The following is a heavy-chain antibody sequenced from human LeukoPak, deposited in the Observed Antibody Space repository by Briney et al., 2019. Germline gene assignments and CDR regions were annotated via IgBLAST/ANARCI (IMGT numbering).Heavy chain of an antibody. D-gene: IGHD4-17*01. J-gene: IGHJ4*02. V-gene: IGHV4-4*07. Sequence: SETLSLTCIVSGASISSYSWSWIRQPAGKGLEWIGRCCPSGNPNYNPSLQSRVTMSVDTSKRQFSLKMTSVTAADTAVYYCVRDRRGDYGVDYWGQGTLVTVSS. CDR1: GASISSYS. CDR3: VRDRRGDYGVDY. CDR2: CCPSGNP.